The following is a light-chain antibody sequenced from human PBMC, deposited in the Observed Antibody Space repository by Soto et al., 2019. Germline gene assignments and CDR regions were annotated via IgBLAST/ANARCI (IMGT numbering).Light chain of an antibody. CDR3: QQYGSSPPWT. CDR1: QSVSFSY. J-gene: IGKJ1*01. Sequence: EIVLTQSPGTLSLSPGERATLSCRASQSVSFSYLAWYQQKPGQAPRLLIYGASSRATGIQDRFSGSGSGTDFTLTISRLEPEDFAVYYCQQYGSSPPWTFGQGTKVEIK. V-gene: IGKV3-20*01. CDR2: GAS.